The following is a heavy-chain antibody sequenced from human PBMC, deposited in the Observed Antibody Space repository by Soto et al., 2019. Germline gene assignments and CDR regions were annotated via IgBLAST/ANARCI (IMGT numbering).Heavy chain of an antibody. D-gene: IGHD4-17*01. V-gene: IGHV1-2*02. Sequence: ASVKVSCKTSGYTFAAFFIHWIRQAPGQGLEWMGWINPTSGATVSAQKFQDRVTMTRDTSISTAYMELRGLKSDDTAVYYCTRDPDYGDYWGYFFDYWGQGTPVTVSS. J-gene: IGHJ4*02. CDR1: GYTFAAFF. CDR3: TRDPDYGDYWGYFFDY. CDR2: INPTSGAT.